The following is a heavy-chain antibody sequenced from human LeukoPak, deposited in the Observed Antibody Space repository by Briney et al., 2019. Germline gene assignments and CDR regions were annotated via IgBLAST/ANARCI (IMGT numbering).Heavy chain of an antibody. Sequence: GGSLRLSCAASGFDVGRNYMTWVRQAPGKGLEWVANIKQDGSEKYYVDSVKGRFTISRDNAKNSLYLQMNSLRAEDTAVYYCAKDRFDYYDSSGYYHYDAFDIWGQGTMVTVSS. CDR2: IKQDGSEK. CDR3: AKDRFDYYDSSGYYHYDAFDI. D-gene: IGHD3-22*01. CDR1: GFDVGRNY. J-gene: IGHJ3*02. V-gene: IGHV3-7*03.